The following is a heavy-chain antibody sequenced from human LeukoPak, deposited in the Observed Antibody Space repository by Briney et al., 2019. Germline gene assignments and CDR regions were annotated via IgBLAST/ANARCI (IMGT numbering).Heavy chain of an antibody. CDR1: GYTFTGYY. CDR3: ARFRGDYVNYYYYYMDV. J-gene: IGHJ6*03. D-gene: IGHD4-17*01. CDR2: INPNSGGT. V-gene: IGHV1-2*02. Sequence: ASVKVSCKASGYTFTGYYMHWVRQAPGQGLEWMGWINPNSGGTNYAQKFQGRVTMTRDTSISTAYMELSRLRSDDTAVYYCARFRGDYVNYYYYYMDVWGKGTTVTVSS.